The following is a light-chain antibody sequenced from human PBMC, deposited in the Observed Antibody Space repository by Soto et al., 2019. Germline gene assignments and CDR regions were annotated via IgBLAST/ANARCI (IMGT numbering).Light chain of an antibody. Sequence: DIHMTQSPSTLSASVGDRVTITCRASQSISSWLAWYQQKPGKAPKLLIYDASSLESGVPLRFSGSGSGTSFTLTISSLQNEDFATYYCQQLLSYTITFGQGTRLEIK. V-gene: IGKV1-5*01. CDR3: QQLLSYTIT. CDR1: QSISSW. J-gene: IGKJ5*01. CDR2: DAS.